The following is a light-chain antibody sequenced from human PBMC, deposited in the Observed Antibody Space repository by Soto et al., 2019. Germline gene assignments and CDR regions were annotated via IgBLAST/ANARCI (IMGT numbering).Light chain of an antibody. V-gene: IGKV1-9*01. CDR3: KQLTRYPST. CDR2: DAS. CDR1: EDLTNY. J-gene: IGKJ4*01. Sequence: IRLTQSPSSLSASVGDRVTVTCRASEDLTNYLAWYQQKAGKAPKLLRYDASTLHSGVPSRFSGSGSGTDFTLTISGLQPEDFATYYCKQLTRYPSTFGGGTKVEIK.